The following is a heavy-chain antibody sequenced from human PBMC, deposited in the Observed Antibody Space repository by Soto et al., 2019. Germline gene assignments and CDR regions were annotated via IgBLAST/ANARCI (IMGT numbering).Heavy chain of an antibody. D-gene: IGHD3-22*01. CDR3: ARGGDYYDRSGYYYVPPEYFQH. V-gene: IGHV1-69*13. Sequence: GASVKVSCKASGGTFSSYAISWVRQAPGQGLDWMGGFIPIFVTANYAQKFQGRVTITADESTCTAYMELSSLRSEDTAVYYCARGGDYYDRSGYYYVPPEYFQHWGQGTLVTVSS. CDR1: GGTFSSYA. J-gene: IGHJ1*01. CDR2: FIPIFVTA.